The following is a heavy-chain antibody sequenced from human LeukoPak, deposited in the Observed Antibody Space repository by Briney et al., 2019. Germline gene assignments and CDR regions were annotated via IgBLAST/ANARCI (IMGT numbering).Heavy chain of an antibody. CDR1: GYTFTSYD. V-gene: IGHV1-8*01. D-gene: IGHD6-6*01. Sequence: GASVKVSCKASGYTFTSYDINWVRQATGQGLEWMGWMNPNSGNTGYAQKFQGRVTMTRNTSISTAYMELSSLRAEDTAVYYCARDLSGYSSSSSPRGGNYWGQGTLVTVSS. CDR3: ARDLSGYSSSSSPRGGNY. J-gene: IGHJ4*02. CDR2: MNPNSGNT.